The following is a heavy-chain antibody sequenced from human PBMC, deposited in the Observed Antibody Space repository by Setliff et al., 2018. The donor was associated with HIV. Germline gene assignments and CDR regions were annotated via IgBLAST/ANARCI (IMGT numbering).Heavy chain of an antibody. CDR3: ARFYDSGASYSDDAFDI. V-gene: IGHV7-4-1*02. CDR1: GYTFSGYY. CDR2: INTHSGNP. J-gene: IGHJ3*02. D-gene: IGHD3-22*01. Sequence: ASVKVSCKASGYTFSGYYMHWVRQAPGQGLEWMGWINTHSGNPTYAQASTGRFVFSLDTSVSTAYLQISSLRAEDTAVYYCARFYDSGASYSDDAFDIWGQGTMVTVSS.